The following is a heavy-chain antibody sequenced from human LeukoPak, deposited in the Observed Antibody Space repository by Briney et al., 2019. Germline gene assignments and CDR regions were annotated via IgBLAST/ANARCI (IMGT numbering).Heavy chain of an antibody. D-gene: IGHD3-22*01. CDR3: ARPDTYYYDSSGYYY. V-gene: IGHV1-69*01. Sequence: SVTVSCKASGGTFSSYAISWVRQAPGQGLEWMGGIIPIFGTANYAQKFQGRVTITADESTSTAYMELSSLRSEDTAVYYCARPDTYYYDSSGYYYWGQGTLVTVSS. J-gene: IGHJ4*02. CDR2: IIPIFGTA. CDR1: GGTFSSYA.